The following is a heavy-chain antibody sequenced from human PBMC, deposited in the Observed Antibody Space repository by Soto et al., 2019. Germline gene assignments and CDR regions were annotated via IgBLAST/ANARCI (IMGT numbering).Heavy chain of an antibody. D-gene: IGHD6-13*01. J-gene: IGHJ4*02. CDR2: ISGNSVHI. V-gene: IGHV3-21*01. Sequence: EVQLVESGGGLVKPGGSLRLSCEASGFTFSSYSMNWVRQAPGKGLDWVSSISGNSVHIFYADSVKGRFTISRDNAKNSLYLQMNSLRAEDTAVYYCARFETAAGAAAIEDWCQGTLVTVSS. CDR1: GFTFSSYS. CDR3: ARFETAAGAAAIED.